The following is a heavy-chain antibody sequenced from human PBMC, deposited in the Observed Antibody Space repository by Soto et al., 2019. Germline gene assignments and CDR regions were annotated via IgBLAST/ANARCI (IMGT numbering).Heavy chain of an antibody. CDR2: IWYDGSNK. D-gene: IGHD3-9*01. V-gene: IGHV3-33*01. J-gene: IGHJ4*02. Sequence: GGSLRLSCAASGFTFSSYGMHWVRQAPGKGLEWVAVIWYDGSNKYYADSVKGRFTISRDNSKNTLYLQMNSLRAEDTAVYYCARELRYFDWSLDYRGQGTLVTVSS. CDR1: GFTFSSYG. CDR3: ARELRYFDWSLDY.